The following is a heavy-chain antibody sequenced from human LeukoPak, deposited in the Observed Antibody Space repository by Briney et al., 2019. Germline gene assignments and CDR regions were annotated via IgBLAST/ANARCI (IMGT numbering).Heavy chain of an antibody. D-gene: IGHD3-10*01. CDR3: ARDGGRSWHGFLGYYGMDV. J-gene: IGHJ6*02. CDR1: GSTSNNFA. V-gene: IGHV3-64*01. Sequence: GGSRRPSRPASGSTSNNFARRWVGRAPGRGREYVSATINIGGSTYYANSVKGRFNISRDNSKNTLYLQMGSLRAEDMAVYYCARDGGRSWHGFLGYYGMDVWGQGTTVAVSS. CDR2: TINIGGST.